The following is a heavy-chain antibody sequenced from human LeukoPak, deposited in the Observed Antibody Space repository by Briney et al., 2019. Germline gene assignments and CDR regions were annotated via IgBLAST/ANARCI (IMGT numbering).Heavy chain of an antibody. CDR2: ISSSSSYI. J-gene: IGHJ4*02. D-gene: IGHD3-3*01. CDR1: GFTFSRHW. CDR3: ARDQGDFWSGYYEPNY. V-gene: IGHV3-21*01. Sequence: GGSLRLSCADSGFTFSRHWMDWVRQAPGKGLEWVSSISSSSSYIYYADSVKGRFTISRDNAKNSLYLQMNSLRAEDTAVYYCARDQGDFWSGYYEPNYWGQGTLVTVSS.